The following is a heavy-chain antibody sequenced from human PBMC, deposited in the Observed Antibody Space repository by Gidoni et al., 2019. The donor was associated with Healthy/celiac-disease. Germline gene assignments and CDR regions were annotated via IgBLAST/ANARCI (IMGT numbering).Heavy chain of an antibody. CDR1: GGSISSSSYY. D-gene: IGHD3-22*01. Sequence: QLQLQESGPGLVKPSETLSLTCTVSGGSISSSSYYWCWIRQPPGKGLEWIGSIYYSGSTYYNPSLKSRVTISVDTSKNQFSLKLSSVTAADTAVYYCASLYYDSSGYYGNGGYWGQGTLVTVSS. J-gene: IGHJ4*02. CDR3: ASLYYDSSGYYGNGGY. CDR2: IYYSGST. V-gene: IGHV4-39*01.